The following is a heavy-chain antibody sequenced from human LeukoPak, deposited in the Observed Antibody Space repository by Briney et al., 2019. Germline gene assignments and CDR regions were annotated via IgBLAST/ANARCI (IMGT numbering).Heavy chain of an antibody. CDR3: ARDTDSSGWRGAFDV. Sequence: ASVKVSCKASGYTFTTYYIHWVRQAPGQGLEWMGIIHPSGGTTTYAQKFQGRVTLTRDTSASTVYMELSSLRSEDTAIYHCARDTDSSGWRGAFDVWGQGTMVTVSS. J-gene: IGHJ3*01. V-gene: IGHV1-46*01. D-gene: IGHD6-19*01. CDR1: GYTFTTYY. CDR2: IHPSGGTT.